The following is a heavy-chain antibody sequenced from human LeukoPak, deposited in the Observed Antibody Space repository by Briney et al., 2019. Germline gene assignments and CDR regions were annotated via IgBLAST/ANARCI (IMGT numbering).Heavy chain of an antibody. V-gene: IGHV4-39*01. CDR3: ARGTTVTTLGS. J-gene: IGHJ5*02. CDR1: GGSFSSYY. CDR2: IYYSGST. Sequence: PSETLSLTCAVYGGSFSSYYWGWIRQPPGKGLEWIGSIYYSGSTYYNPSLKSRVTISVDTSKNQFSLKLSSVTAADTAVYYCARGTTVTTLGSWGQGTLVTVSS. D-gene: IGHD4-17*01.